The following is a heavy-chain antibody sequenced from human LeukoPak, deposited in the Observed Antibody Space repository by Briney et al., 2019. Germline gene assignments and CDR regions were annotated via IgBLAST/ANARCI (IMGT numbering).Heavy chain of an antibody. CDR1: GFTFSSYG. D-gene: IGHD4-17*01. V-gene: IGHV3-33*08. CDR3: ARGGMTTVTQYFQH. J-gene: IGHJ1*01. CDR2: IWYDGSNK. Sequence: PGGSLRLSCAASGFTFSSYGMHWVRQAPGKGLEWVAVIWYDGSNKYYADSVKDRFTISRDNSKNTLYLQMNSLRAEDTAVYYCARGGMTTVTQYFQHWGQGTLVTVSS.